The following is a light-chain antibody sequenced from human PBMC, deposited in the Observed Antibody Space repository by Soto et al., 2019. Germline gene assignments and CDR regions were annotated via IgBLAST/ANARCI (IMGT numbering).Light chain of an antibody. J-gene: IGKJ1*01. CDR1: QSVSSSY. CDR3: QQYGSSQT. Sequence: EIVLTQSPGTLSLSPGERATLSCWASQSVSSSYLAWYQQKPDQAPRLLIYGASNRVAGIPDRFSGGGSGTDFTLTISRLEPEDFAVYYCQQYGSSQTFGQGTKVEIK. CDR2: GAS. V-gene: IGKV3-20*01.